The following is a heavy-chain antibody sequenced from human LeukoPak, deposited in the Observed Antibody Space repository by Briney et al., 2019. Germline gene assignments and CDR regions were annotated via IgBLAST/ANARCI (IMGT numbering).Heavy chain of an antibody. D-gene: IGHD3-10*01. V-gene: IGHV3-21*01. CDR1: GFTFSSYW. J-gene: IGHJ5*02. CDR2: ISSSSSYI. Sequence: PGGSLRLSCAASGFTFSSYWMSWVRQAPGKGLEWVSSISSSSSYIYYADSVEGRFTISRDNSKNTLYLQMNSLRAEDTAVYYCAKAYYYGSGSDLGFDPWGQGTLVTVSS. CDR3: AKAYYYGSGSDLGFDP.